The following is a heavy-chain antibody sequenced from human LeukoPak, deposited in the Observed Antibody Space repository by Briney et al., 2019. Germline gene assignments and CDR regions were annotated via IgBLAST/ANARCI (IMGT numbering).Heavy chain of an antibody. J-gene: IGHJ4*02. V-gene: IGHV3-48*02. D-gene: IGHD3-22*01. CDR3: ARESYDSSGYYFDY. Sequence: PGGSLRLFYAASGFTFSSYSMNWVRQAPGKGLEWVSYISSSSSTIYYADSVKGRFTISRDNAKNSLYLQMNSLRDEDTAVYYCARESYDSSGYYFDYWGQGTLVTVSS. CDR1: GFTFSSYS. CDR2: ISSSSSTI.